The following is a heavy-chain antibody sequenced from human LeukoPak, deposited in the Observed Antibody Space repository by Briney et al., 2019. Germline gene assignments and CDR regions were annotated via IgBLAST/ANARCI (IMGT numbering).Heavy chain of an antibody. CDR3: AKVPLRYYYYMDV. V-gene: IGHV3-30*02. CDR2: IRYDGSNK. J-gene: IGHJ6*03. CDR1: GFTFSSYG. Sequence: PGGSLRLSCAASGFTFSSYGMHWVRQAPGKGLEWVAFIRYDGSNKYYADSVKGRFTISRDNSKNTLYLQMNSLRAEDTAVCYCAKVPLRYYYYMDVWGKGTTVTVSS. D-gene: IGHD2-15*01.